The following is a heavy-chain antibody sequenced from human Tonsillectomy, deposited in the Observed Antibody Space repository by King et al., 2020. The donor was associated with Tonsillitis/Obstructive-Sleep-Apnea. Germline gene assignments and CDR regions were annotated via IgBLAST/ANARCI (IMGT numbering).Heavy chain of an antibody. CDR2: ISGSGGST. CDR3: AKVDYDFRSGYSSRFDP. J-gene: IGHJ5*02. Sequence: VQLVESGGGLVQPGGSLRLSCAASGFTFSSYAMSWVRQAPGKGLEWVSAISGSGGSTYYADSVKGRFTISRDNSKNTLYLQMNSLRAEDTAVYYCAKVDYDFRSGYSSRFDPWGQRTLVTVAS. CDR1: GFTFSSYA. V-gene: IGHV3-23*04. D-gene: IGHD3-3*01.